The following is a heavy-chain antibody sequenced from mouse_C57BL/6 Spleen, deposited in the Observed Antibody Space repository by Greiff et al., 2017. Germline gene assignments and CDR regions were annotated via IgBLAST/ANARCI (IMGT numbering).Heavy chain of an antibody. CDR1: GYTFTSYW. CDR2: IDPSDSYT. J-gene: IGHJ2*01. V-gene: IGHV1-69*01. Sequence: QVQLQQPGAELVMPGASVKLSCKASGYTFTSYWMHWVKQRPGQGLEWIGEIDPSDSYTNYTQKFKGKSTLTVDKSSSTAYMQLRSLTAEDSAVYYCARGYYGSSGYFDYWGQGTTLTVSS. D-gene: IGHD1-1*01. CDR3: ARGYYGSSGYFDY.